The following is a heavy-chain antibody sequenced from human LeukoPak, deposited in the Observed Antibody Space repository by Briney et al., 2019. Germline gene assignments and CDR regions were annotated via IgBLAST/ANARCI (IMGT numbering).Heavy chain of an antibody. J-gene: IGHJ4*02. CDR1: GYTFTSYF. CDR2: INPNGGST. Sequence: AASVKVSCKASGYTFTSYFMHWVRQAPGQGLEWMGIINPNGGSTTYAPKFQGRVTMTRDTSTSTVYMDLNSLTSEDTAVYYCAREAPRTYYFDHWGQGTLVTVSS. V-gene: IGHV1-46*01. CDR3: AREAPRTYYFDH. D-gene: IGHD1-14*01.